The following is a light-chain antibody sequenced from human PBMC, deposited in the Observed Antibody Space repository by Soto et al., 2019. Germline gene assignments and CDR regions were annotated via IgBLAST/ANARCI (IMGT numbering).Light chain of an antibody. Sequence: EFWLTQSPATLSLSPGASATLSCRASQSVSSYLDWYQQKPGQAPRLLIYDASNRATGIPARLSGTGYGTDLTITINNIQTEDFEVYYCQVRTNWSIAFGRGTRLEIK. CDR3: QVRTNWSIA. J-gene: IGKJ5*01. V-gene: IGKV3-11*01. CDR1: QSVSSY. CDR2: DAS.